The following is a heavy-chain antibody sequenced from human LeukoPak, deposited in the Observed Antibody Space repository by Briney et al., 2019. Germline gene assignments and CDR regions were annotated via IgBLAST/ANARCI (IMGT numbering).Heavy chain of an antibody. J-gene: IGHJ6*02. Sequence: GGSLRLSCAASGFTVSSNSMSWVRQAPGKGLEWVSVIYSGSSTYYADSVKGRFTISRDNSKNTLYLQMNSLRAEDTAVYYCATSLPPPDYYYGMDVWGQGTTVTVSS. CDR3: ATSLPPPDYYYGMDV. D-gene: IGHD5/OR15-5a*01. V-gene: IGHV3-66*01. CDR1: GFTVSSNS. CDR2: IYSGSST.